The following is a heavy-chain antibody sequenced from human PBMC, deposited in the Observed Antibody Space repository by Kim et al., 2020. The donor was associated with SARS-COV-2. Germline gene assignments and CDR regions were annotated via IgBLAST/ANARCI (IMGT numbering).Heavy chain of an antibody. J-gene: IGHJ6*02. CDR2: ISAYNGNT. D-gene: IGHD2-15*01. CDR3: ARVAGTIVFDKNGGMDV. CDR1: GYTFTSYG. Sequence: ASVKVSCKASGYTFTSYGISWVRQAPGQGLEWMGWISAYNGNTNYAQKLQGRVTMTTDTSTSTAYMELRSLRSDDTAVYYCARVAGTIVFDKNGGMDVWGQGTTVTVSS. V-gene: IGHV1-18*01.